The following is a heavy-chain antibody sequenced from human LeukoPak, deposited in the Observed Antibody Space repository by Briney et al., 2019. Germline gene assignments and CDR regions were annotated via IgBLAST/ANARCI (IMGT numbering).Heavy chain of an antibody. D-gene: IGHD6-19*01. J-gene: IGHJ6*02. CDR1: GFTFSSYG. Sequence: GGSLRLSCAASGFTFSSYGMHWVRQAPGKGLEWVAVISYDGSNKYYADSVKGRFTISRDNSKNTLYLQMNSLRAEDTAVYYCAKGVAVADVYYYYGMDVWGQGTTVTVSS. V-gene: IGHV3-30*18. CDR2: ISYDGSNK. CDR3: AKGVAVADVYYYYGMDV.